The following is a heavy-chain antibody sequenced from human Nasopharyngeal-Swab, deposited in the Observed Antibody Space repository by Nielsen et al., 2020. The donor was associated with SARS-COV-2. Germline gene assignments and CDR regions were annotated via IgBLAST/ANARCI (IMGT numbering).Heavy chain of an antibody. CDR1: GFTFDDYA. CDR2: ISWNSGSI. V-gene: IGHV3-9*01. D-gene: IGHD5-18*01. J-gene: IGHJ4*02. CDR3: AKDKGYSYGRGFDY. Sequence: SLKISCAASGFTFDDYAMHWVRQAPGKGLEWVLGISWNSGSIGYADSVKGRFTISRDNAKNSLYLQMNSLRAEDTALYYCAKDKGYSYGRGFDYWGQGTLVTVSS.